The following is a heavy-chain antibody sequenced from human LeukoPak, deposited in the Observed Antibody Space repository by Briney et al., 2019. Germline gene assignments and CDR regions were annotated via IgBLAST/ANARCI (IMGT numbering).Heavy chain of an antibody. Sequence: SVKVSCKASGGTFSSYAISWVRQAPGQGLEWMGGIIPIFGTANYAQKFQGRVTITADESTSTAYMELSSLRSEDTAVYYCASQYYYDSSGYYYYYGMDVWGQGTTVTVSS. CDR1: GGTFSSYA. V-gene: IGHV1-69*13. D-gene: IGHD3-22*01. CDR3: ASQYYYDSSGYYYYYGMDV. J-gene: IGHJ6*02. CDR2: IIPIFGTA.